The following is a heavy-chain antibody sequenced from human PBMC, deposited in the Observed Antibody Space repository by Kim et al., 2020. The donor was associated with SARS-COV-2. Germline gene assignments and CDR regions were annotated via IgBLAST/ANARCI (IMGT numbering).Heavy chain of an antibody. J-gene: IGHJ4*02. CDR3: ARGPNYSPFDY. D-gene: IGHD4-4*01. Sequence: IYYEQSGRGRLTISRDNDKNSLYLQMNSLRAEDTAVYYCARGPNYSPFDYWGQGTLVTVSS. CDR2: I. V-gene: IGHV3-11*04.